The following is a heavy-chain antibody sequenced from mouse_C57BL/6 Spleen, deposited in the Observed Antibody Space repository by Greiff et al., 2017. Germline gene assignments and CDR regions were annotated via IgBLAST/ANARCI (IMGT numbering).Heavy chain of an antibody. CDR3: ARSGYYGYDGPCAY. D-gene: IGHD2-2*01. J-gene: IGHJ3*01. CDR1: GYTFTSYW. Sequence: VQLKQPGTELVKPGASVKLSCKASGYTFTSYWMHWVKQRPGQGLEWIGNINTSNGGTNYNEKFKSKATLTVDKSSSTAYMQLSSLTSEDSAVYYCARSGYYGYDGPCAYWGQGTLVTVSA. V-gene: IGHV1-53*01. CDR2: INTSNGGT.